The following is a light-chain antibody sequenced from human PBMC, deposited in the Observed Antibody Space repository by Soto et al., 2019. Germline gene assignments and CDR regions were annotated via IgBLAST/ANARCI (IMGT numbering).Light chain of an antibody. CDR2: DVT. V-gene: IGLV2-11*01. CDR1: SSDVGGYNY. J-gene: IGLJ1*01. Sequence: QSALTQSRSVSGSPGQSVTISCTGTSSDVGGYNYVSWYEQHPVKAPKLMIYDVTKRPSGVPDRFSGSKSGNTASLTISGLQAEDEADYYCCSYAGSYTGVFGTGTKLTVL. CDR3: CSYAGSYTGV.